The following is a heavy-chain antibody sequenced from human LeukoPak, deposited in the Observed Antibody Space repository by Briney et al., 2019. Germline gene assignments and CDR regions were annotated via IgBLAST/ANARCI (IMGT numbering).Heavy chain of an antibody. J-gene: IGHJ4*02. Sequence: GGSLRLSCPASGFTFSNGWVHWVRQAPGKGLVWVSRFDTDGSKTTYADSVKGRFTISRDNAKNTLYLQMNSLRVEDTAVYYCARSRGGFYHYWGQGTLVTVSS. D-gene: IGHD2/OR15-2a*01. CDR1: GFTFSNGW. CDR3: ARSRGGFYHY. V-gene: IGHV3-74*01. CDR2: FDTDGSKT.